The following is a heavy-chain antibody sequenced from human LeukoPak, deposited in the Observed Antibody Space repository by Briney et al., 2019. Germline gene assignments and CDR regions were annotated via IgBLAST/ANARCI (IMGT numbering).Heavy chain of an antibody. V-gene: IGHV4-31*03. CDR1: GGSISSGDYY. CDR3: ARDGVRYSGYGAFDY. D-gene: IGHD5-12*01. Sequence: PSETLSLTCTVSGGSISSGDYYWRWIRQHPGKGLEWIGYVYFSGITYYNPSLKSRVTISLDRSKNQFYLEVNSVTAADTAVYFCARDGVRYSGYGAFDYWGQGALVTVSS. CDR2: VYFSGIT. J-gene: IGHJ4*02.